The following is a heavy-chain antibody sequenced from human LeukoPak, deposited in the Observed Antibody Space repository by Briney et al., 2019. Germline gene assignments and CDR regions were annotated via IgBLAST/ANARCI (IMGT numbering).Heavy chain of an antibody. J-gene: IGHJ5*02. Sequence: PSETLSLTCTVSGGSISSYYWNWIRQPPGKGPEWIGYIYYSGSTKYNPSLKSRVPISVDTSKNQFSLKLSSVTAADTAVYYCARQRVGAISWFDPWGQGTLVTVSS. V-gene: IGHV4-59*08. D-gene: IGHD1-26*01. CDR2: IYYSGST. CDR3: ARQRVGAISWFDP. CDR1: GGSISSYY.